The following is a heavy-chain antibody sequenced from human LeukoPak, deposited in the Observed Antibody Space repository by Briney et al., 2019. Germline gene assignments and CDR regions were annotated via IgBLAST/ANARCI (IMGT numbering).Heavy chain of an antibody. J-gene: IGHJ4*02. D-gene: IGHD3-22*01. V-gene: IGHV1-69*05. Sequence: SVTVSCKASGGIFSRYTINWVRQAPGQGREWMGGIIPIFGTANYAQKFQGRVTITTDESTSTAYMELSSLRAEDTAVYYCARDIPNYYDSSGYSGPFDYWGQGTLVTVSS. CDR1: GGIFSRYT. CDR3: ARDIPNYYDSSGYSGPFDY. CDR2: IIPIFGTA.